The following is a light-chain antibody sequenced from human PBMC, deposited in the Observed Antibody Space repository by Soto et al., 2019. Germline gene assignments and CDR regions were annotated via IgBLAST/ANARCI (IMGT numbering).Light chain of an antibody. CDR1: QSVSNY. CDR3: QQRSNWPPWT. Sequence: EIVLAQSPATPSLSPGERATLSCRASQSVSNYLAWYQQKPGQAPRLLIYDASNRATGIPARFSGSGSGTDFTLTISSLEPEDFAVYYCQQRSNWPPWTFGQGTKVEIK. J-gene: IGKJ1*01. V-gene: IGKV3-11*01. CDR2: DAS.